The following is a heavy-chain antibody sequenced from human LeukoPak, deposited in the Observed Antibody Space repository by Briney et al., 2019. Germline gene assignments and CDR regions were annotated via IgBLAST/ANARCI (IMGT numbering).Heavy chain of an antibody. CDR2: SDPEDGET. Sequence: ASVKVSCKVSGYTLTELSMHWVRQAPGKGLEWMGGSDPEDGETIYAQKFQGRVTMTEDTSTDTAYMELSSLRSEDTAVYYCATASYGSGSYYNRCWFDPWGQGTLVTVSS. CDR1: GYTLTELS. D-gene: IGHD3-10*01. J-gene: IGHJ5*02. CDR3: ATASYGSGSYYNRCWFDP. V-gene: IGHV1-24*01.